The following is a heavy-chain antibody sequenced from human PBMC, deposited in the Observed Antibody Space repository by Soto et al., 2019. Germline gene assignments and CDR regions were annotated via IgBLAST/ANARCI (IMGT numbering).Heavy chain of an antibody. Sequence: ASVKVSCKASGYSFTNNDVSWVRQATGQGLEWMGWMNPGSGDTGYAQKFQGRVTMTRDVSIATAYMELSSLRSDDTAIYYCARMATFGSLNWFDPWGQGTLVTVSS. CDR3: ARMATFGSLNWFDP. J-gene: IGHJ5*02. D-gene: IGHD3-16*01. CDR1: GYSFTNND. V-gene: IGHV1-8*01. CDR2: MNPGSGDT.